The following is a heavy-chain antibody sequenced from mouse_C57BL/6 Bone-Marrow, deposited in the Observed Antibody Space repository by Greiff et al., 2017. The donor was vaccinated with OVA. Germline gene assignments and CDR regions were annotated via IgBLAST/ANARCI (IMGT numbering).Heavy chain of an antibody. CDR3: AREYYYGSSYPFAY. V-gene: IGHV1-31*01. J-gene: IGHJ3*01. CDR2: IYPYNGVS. D-gene: IGHD1-1*01. CDR1: GYSFTGYY. Sequence: EVQLVESGPELVKPGASVKISCKASGYSFTGYYMHWVKQSHGNILDWIGYIYPYNGVSSYNQKFKGKATLTVDKSSSTAYMELRSLTSEDSAVXYCAREYYYGSSYPFAYWGQGTLVTVSA.